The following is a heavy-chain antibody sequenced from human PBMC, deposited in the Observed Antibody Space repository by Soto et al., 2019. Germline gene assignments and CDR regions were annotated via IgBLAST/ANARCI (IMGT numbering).Heavy chain of an antibody. V-gene: IGHV1-18*01. J-gene: IGHJ4*02. CDR2: ISAYNGNT. D-gene: IGHD5-18*01. CDR1: GYTFTSYG. CDR3: ARAFARGYSYGYVAFDY. Sequence: ASVKVSCKASGYTFTSYGISWVRQAPGQGLEWMGWISAYNGNTNYAQKLQGRVTMTTDTSTSTAYMELRSLRSDDTAVYYCARAFARGYSYGYVAFDYWGQGTLVTVSS.